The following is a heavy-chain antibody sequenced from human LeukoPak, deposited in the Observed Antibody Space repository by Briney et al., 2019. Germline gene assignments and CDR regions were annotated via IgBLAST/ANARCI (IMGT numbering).Heavy chain of an antibody. CDR3: ARGVGNYRYYFDS. CDR2: VSSSGAYI. CDR1: GFTFSSYA. Sequence: GGSLRLSCAASGFTFSSYAMNWIRQAPGKGLEWVASVSSSGAYIYYADLVEGRFTISRDSAKNSLTLQMNSLRAEDTAVYYCARGVGNYRYYFDSWGQGTLVTVSS. J-gene: IGHJ4*02. D-gene: IGHD3-22*01. V-gene: IGHV3-21*01.